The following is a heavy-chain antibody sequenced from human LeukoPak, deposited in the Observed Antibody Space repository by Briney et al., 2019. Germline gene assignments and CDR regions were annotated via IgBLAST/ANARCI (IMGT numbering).Heavy chain of an antibody. D-gene: IGHD2-2*02. J-gene: IGHJ5*02. CDR3: ARALYCSSTSCYTEHNWFDP. V-gene: IGHV4-59*01. Sequence: SETLSLTCTVSGGSISSYYWSWIRQPPGKGLEWIGYIYYSGSTSYNPSLKSRVTISVDTSKNQFSLKLSSVTAADTAVYYCARALYCSSTSCYTEHNWFDPWGQGTLVTASS. CDR2: IYYSGST. CDR1: GGSISSYY.